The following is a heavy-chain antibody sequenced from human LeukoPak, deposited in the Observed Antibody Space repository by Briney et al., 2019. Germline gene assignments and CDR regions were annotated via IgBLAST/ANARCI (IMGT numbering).Heavy chain of an antibody. D-gene: IGHD6-13*01. CDR2: ISYDGSNK. J-gene: IGHJ4*02. CDR3: AKDSRSDPILYSSSWY. V-gene: IGHV3-30*18. CDR1: GFTFSSYG. Sequence: PGGSLRLSCAASGFTFSSYGMHWVRQAPGKGLEWVAVISYDGSNKYYADSVKGRFTISRDNSKNTLYLQMISLRAEDTAVYYCAKDSRSDPILYSSSWYWGQGTLVTVSS.